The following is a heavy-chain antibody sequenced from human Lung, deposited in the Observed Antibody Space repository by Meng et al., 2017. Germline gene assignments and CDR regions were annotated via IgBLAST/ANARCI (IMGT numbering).Heavy chain of an antibody. CDR3: ARGTPGRSYCDY. CDR1: DYTFTGYG. V-gene: IGHV1-18*01. CDR2: LGAHPGDT. D-gene: IGHD3-10*01. J-gene: IGHJ4*02. Sequence: QVQLLQAGAEVKQPGASWKVSCKASDYTFTGYGVGWVRQAPGQGLEWMAWLGAHPGDTSFAPKFLGRVTVTADTATATAYMELRSLRSDDAAVYYCARGTPGRSYCDYWGLGTLVTVSS.